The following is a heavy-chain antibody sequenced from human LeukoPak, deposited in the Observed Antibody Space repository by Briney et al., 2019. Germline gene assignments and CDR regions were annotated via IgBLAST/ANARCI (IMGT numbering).Heavy chain of an antibody. J-gene: IGHJ6*03. CDR2: INWNSVRI. CDR1: GFTFDDYA. D-gene: IGHD3/OR15-3a*01. Sequence: GRSLRLSCAASGFTFDDYAMHWVRQAPGKGLEWVSGINWNSVRIVYADSVKGRFTISRDNTKNSLYLQMNSLRAEDTALYYCAKDTGDFWTGYPMDVWGKGTTVTVSS. CDR3: AKDTGDFWTGYPMDV. V-gene: IGHV3-9*01.